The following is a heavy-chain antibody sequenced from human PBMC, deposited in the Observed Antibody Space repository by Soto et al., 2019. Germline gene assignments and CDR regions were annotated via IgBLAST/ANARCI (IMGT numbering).Heavy chain of an antibody. Sequence: ASVKVSCKASGYTFTSYGISWVRQAPGQGLEWMGWISAYNGNTNYAQKLQGRVAMTTDTSASTAYMELRSLRSDDTAVYYCARDVTMVRGVTGGYWGQGTLVTVSS. V-gene: IGHV1-18*01. CDR3: ARDVTMVRGVTGGY. CDR1: GYTFTSYG. D-gene: IGHD3-10*01. CDR2: ISAYNGNT. J-gene: IGHJ4*02.